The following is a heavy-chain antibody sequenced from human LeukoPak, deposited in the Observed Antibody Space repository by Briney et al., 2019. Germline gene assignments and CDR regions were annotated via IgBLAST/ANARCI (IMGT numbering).Heavy chain of an antibody. Sequence: GASVKVSCKASGYTFTGYYMHWVRQAPGQGLEWMGWISAYNGNTNYAQKLQGRVTMTTDTSTSTAYMELRSLRSDDTAVYYCARVSGQVVVHDYWGQGTLVTVSS. J-gene: IGHJ4*02. CDR1: GYTFTGYY. D-gene: IGHD3-22*01. CDR2: ISAYNGNT. V-gene: IGHV1-18*04. CDR3: ARVSGQVVVHDY.